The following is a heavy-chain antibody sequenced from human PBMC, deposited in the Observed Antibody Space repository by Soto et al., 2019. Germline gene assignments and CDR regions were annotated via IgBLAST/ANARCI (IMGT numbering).Heavy chain of an antibody. J-gene: IGHJ4*02. Sequence: SLTCTVSGGSISSGGYYWSWIRQRPGKGLEWIGDIHYSGSTFYNPSLKSRVTISVDTSENQFSLKLSSMTAADTAVYYCARGEVLPAASLDYWGQGTLVTVSS. D-gene: IGHD2-2*01. CDR2: IHYSGST. CDR3: ARGEVLPAASLDY. CDR1: GGSISSGGYY. V-gene: IGHV4-31*03.